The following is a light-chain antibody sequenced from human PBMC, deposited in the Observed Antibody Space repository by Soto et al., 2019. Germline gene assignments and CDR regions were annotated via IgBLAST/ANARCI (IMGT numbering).Light chain of an antibody. CDR1: QSVSSSY. CDR3: QQYGSSPPKVT. V-gene: IGKV3-20*01. CDR2: GAS. Sequence: EVVLRQSPGTLSLPPGERATLSFRATQSVSSSYLAWYQQKPGQAPRLLIYGASSRATGIPDRFSGSGSGTDFTLTISRLEPEDFAVYYCQQYGSSPPKVTFGQGTRLEIK. J-gene: IGKJ5*01.